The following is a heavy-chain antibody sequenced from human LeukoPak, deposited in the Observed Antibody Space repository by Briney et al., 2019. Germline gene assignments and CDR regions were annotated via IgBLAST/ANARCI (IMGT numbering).Heavy chain of an antibody. CDR3: ARRDGGSYHVVHFDY. D-gene: IGHD1-26*01. CDR1: GGSISSSSYY. Sequence: PSETLSLTCTVSGGSISSSSYYWGWIRQPPGKGLEWIGSIYYSGSTYYNPSLKSRVTISVDTSKNQFSLKLSSVTAADTAVYYCARRDGGSYHVVHFDYWGRGTLVTVSS. J-gene: IGHJ4*02. CDR2: IYYSGST. V-gene: IGHV4-39*01.